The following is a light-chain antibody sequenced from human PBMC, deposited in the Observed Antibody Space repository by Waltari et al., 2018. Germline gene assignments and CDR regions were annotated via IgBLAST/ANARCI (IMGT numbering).Light chain of an antibody. V-gene: IGLV2-14*01. CDR3: SSYTSRGTLV. CDR2: EVY. Sequence: QSALTQPAPVSGSPGQSLTISCTGTSSDLAGYIFASWYQQDPGKAPPLIIYEVYHRPSGVSNRFSGSKSGNRASLTISGLQTEDEADYYCSSYTSRGTLVFGGGTKLTVL. J-gene: IGLJ2*01. CDR1: SSDLAGYIF.